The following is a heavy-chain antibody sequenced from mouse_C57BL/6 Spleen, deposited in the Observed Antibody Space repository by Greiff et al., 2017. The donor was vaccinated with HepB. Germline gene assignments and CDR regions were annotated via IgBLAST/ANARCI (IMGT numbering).Heavy chain of an antibody. J-gene: IGHJ1*03. V-gene: IGHV2-5*01. Sequence: VQRVESGPGLVQPSQSLSITCTVSGFSLTSYGVHWVRQSPGKGLEWLGVIWRGGSTDYNAAFMSRLSITKDNSKSQVFFKMNSLQADDTAIYYCAKDYYSNYGYFDVWGTGTTVTVSS. CDR1: GFSLTSYG. CDR3: AKDYYSNYGYFDV. D-gene: IGHD2-5*01. CDR2: IWRGGST.